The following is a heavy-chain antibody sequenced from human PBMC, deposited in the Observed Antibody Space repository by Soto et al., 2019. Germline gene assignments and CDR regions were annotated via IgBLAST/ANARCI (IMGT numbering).Heavy chain of an antibody. D-gene: IGHD6-13*01. Sequence: SETLSLTCIVSGGSITSSSYDWGWIRQPPGKGLEWIASFYYSGGTYYNPSLKSRVVISADTSKNQFSLRLNSLTAADTAVYYGASLSYGSSWWEDSFDIWGQGTMVTVSS. J-gene: IGHJ3*02. CDR3: ASLSYGSSWWEDSFDI. CDR1: GGSITSSSYD. CDR2: FYYSGGT. V-gene: IGHV4-39*01.